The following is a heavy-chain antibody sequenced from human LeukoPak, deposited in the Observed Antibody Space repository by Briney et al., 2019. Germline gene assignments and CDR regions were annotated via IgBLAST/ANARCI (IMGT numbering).Heavy chain of an antibody. CDR3: ARGKDYYDSSGYYFDY. J-gene: IGHJ4*02. V-gene: IGHV1-18*01. CDR2: ISAYNGNI. D-gene: IGHD3-22*01. CDR1: GYTFTSYG. Sequence: ASVKVSCKASGYTFTSYGISWVRQAPGQGLEWMGWISAYNGNINYAQKLQGRVTMTTDTSTSTAYMELRSLRSDDTAVYYCARGKDYYDSSGYYFDYWGQGTLVTVSP.